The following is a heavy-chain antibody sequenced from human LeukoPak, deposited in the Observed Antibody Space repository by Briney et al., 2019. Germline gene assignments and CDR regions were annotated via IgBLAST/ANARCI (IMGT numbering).Heavy chain of an antibody. Sequence: GGSLRLSCAASGFTFSSYSMNWVRQAPGKGLEWVSSIGSSSSYIYYADSVKGRFTISRDNAKNSLYLQMNSLRAEDTAVYYCARDAYCTNGVCYTRFDYWGQGTLVTVSS. V-gene: IGHV3-21*01. CDR1: GFTFSSYS. D-gene: IGHD2-8*01. CDR3: ARDAYCTNGVCYTRFDY. CDR2: IGSSSSYI. J-gene: IGHJ4*02.